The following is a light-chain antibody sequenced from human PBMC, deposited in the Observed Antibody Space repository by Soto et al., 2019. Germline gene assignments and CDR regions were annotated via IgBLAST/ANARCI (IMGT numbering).Light chain of an antibody. V-gene: IGKV1-9*01. CDR3: QQLNSYHAIT. Sequence: DIQMTQSPSTLSASVGDRVTITCRAIQSISSYLNWYHQKPGKAPKLLIYAASTLQSGVPSRFSGSGSGTDFTPTISSLQPEDFATYYCQQLNSYHAITFGQGTRLEI. CDR1: QSISSY. J-gene: IGKJ5*01. CDR2: AAS.